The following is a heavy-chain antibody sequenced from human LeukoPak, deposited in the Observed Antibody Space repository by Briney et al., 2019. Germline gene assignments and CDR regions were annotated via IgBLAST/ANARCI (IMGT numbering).Heavy chain of an antibody. D-gene: IGHD3-22*01. CDR2: ISGISSYK. J-gene: IGHJ4*02. V-gene: IGHV3-21*01. CDR3: ARGVEYYYDSSGYLGGDY. CDR1: GFTFSSYS. Sequence: GSLRLSCAASGFTFSSYSMNWVRQAPGKGLEWVSSISGISSYKYHADSLKGRFTISRDNAKNSLYLQMNSLRAEDTAVYYCARGVEYYYDSSGYLGGDYWGQGTLVTVSS.